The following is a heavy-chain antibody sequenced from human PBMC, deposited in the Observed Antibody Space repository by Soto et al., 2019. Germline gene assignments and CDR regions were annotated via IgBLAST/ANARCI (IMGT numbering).Heavy chain of an antibody. CDR2: TYYRSKCYN. J-gene: IGHJ4*02. V-gene: IGHV6-1*01. CDR3: AREVAGRFDY. CDR1: LDTGSSSSAT. Sequence: SQTLSLTCSISLDTGSSSSATWNWSRQSPSRGLECVGRTYYRSKCYNDYAVSVNSRITINPDTSKNQFSLQLNSVTPEDKDVYYCAREVAGRFDYWDQGTLVPVYS. D-gene: IGHD6-19*01.